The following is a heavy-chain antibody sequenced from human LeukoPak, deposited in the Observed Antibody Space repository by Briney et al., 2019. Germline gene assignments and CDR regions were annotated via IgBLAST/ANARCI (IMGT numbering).Heavy chain of an antibody. Sequence: SETLSLTCAVSGGSISSSNWWSWVRQSPGKGLEWIGEIYHGGSTNYNPSLKSRALISVDKTENQFSMKLSSVTAADTAVYYCARRRGSGWTMDYWGQGTLVTVSS. CDR3: ARRRGSGWTMDY. J-gene: IGHJ4*02. V-gene: IGHV4-4*02. CDR1: GGSISSSNW. D-gene: IGHD3-22*01. CDR2: IYHGGST.